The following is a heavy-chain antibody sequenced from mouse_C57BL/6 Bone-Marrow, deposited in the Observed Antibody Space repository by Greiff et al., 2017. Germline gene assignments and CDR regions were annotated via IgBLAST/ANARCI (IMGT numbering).Heavy chain of an antibody. J-gene: IGHJ4*01. D-gene: IGHD2-3*01. CDR3: ARDDGYYFYYAMDY. CDR1: GYTFTSYT. CDR2: INPSSGYT. Sequence: QVQLQQSGAELARPGASVKMSCKASGYTFTSYTMHWVKQRPGQGLEWIGYINPSSGYTKYNQKFKDKATLTADKSSSTAYMQLSSLTSEDSAVYYCARDDGYYFYYAMDYWGQGTSVTVSS. V-gene: IGHV1-4*01.